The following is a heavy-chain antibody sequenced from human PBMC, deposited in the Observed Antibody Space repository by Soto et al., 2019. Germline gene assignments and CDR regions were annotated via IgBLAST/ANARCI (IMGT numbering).Heavy chain of an antibody. D-gene: IGHD3-10*01. Sequence: ASVKVSCKASGDTFSSYAISWLRQSPGQGLEWMGGIIPIFGTANYAQKFQGRVTITADKSTSTAYMELSSLRSEDTAVYCCAIGDPYGSGSKDFDYWGQGTLVTVSS. CDR2: IIPIFGTA. CDR3: AIGDPYGSGSKDFDY. J-gene: IGHJ4*02. V-gene: IGHV1-69*06. CDR1: GDTFSSYA.